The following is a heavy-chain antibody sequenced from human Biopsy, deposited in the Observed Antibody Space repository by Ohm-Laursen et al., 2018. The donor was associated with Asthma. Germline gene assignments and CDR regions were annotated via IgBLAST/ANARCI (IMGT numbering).Heavy chain of an antibody. J-gene: IGHJ5*02. Sequence: EASVKVSCKTSGYTFIGYHIHWVRQAPGQGLEWMGRINPNSGGTNFAQKFQGRVTMTRDTSISTAYMELSRLRSDDTAVYYCARGQKSAGDRWFDPWGQGTLVTVSS. CDR1: GYTFIGYH. D-gene: IGHD6-13*01. V-gene: IGHV1-2*06. CDR2: INPNSGGT. CDR3: ARGQKSAGDRWFDP.